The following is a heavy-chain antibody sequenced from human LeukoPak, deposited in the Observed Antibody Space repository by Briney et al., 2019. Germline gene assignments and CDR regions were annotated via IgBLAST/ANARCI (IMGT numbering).Heavy chain of an antibody. CDR3: ARGGVRGEYDWFDP. CDR2: IWYDGSKK. J-gene: IGHJ5*02. CDR1: GFTFSSHG. V-gene: IGHV3-33*01. D-gene: IGHD3-10*01. Sequence: GRSLRLSCAASGFTFSSHGMHWVRQAPGKGLEWVAVIWYDGSKKYHADSVKGRFTISRDNSKNTLYLQMNSLRAEGTAVYYCARGGVRGEYDWFDPWGQGTLVTVSS.